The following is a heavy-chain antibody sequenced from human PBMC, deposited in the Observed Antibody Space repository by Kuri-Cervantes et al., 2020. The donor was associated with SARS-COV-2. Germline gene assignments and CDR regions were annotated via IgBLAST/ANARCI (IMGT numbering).Heavy chain of an antibody. V-gene: IGHV4-59*01. D-gene: IGHD3-22*01. CDR3: ARAEHYYYDSSGFSHYFDY. Sequence: GSLRLSCTVSGGSISSYYWSWIRQPPGKGLEWIGYIYYSGSTNYNPSLKSRVTISVDTSKNQFSLKLSSVTAADTAVYYCARAEHYYYDSSGFSHYFDYWGQGTRVTVSS. J-gene: IGHJ4*02. CDR1: GGSISSYY. CDR2: IYYSGST.